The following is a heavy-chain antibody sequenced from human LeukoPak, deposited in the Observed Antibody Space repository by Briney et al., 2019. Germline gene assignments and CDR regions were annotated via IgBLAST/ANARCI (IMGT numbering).Heavy chain of an antibody. CDR2: IYPGDSDT. CDR3: ARPVAAAGTDAFDI. J-gene: IGHJ3*02. V-gene: IGHV5-51*01. Sequence: GASLQISCQGSGYSFTSYWIGWVRRMPGKGLEWMGIIYPGDSDTRYSPSFQGQVTISADKSISTAYLQWSSLKASDTAMYYCARPVAAAGTDAFDIWGQGTMVTVSS. CDR1: GYSFTSYW. D-gene: IGHD6-13*01.